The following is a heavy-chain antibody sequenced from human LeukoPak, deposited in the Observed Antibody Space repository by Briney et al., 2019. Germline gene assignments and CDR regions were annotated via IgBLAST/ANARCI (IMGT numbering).Heavy chain of an antibody. CDR2: INHSGST. J-gene: IGHJ4*02. D-gene: IGHD3-16*02. V-gene: IGHV4-34*01. CDR1: GGSLRGYY. CDR3: ARLPGVWGSYRYTASYYFDY. Sequence: SETLSLTCAVYGGSLRGYYWSGIRQPPGKGLEWIGEINHSGSTNYNPSLKSRVTISVDTSKNQFSLKLSSVTAADTAVYYCARLPGVWGSYRYTASYYFDYWGQGTLVTVSS.